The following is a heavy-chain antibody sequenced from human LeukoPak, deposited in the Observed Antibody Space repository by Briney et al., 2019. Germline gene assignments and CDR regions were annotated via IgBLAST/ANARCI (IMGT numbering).Heavy chain of an antibody. CDR1: GITFSGSG. J-gene: IGHJ4*02. CDR3: AREGGRVVIGTFDH. V-gene: IGHV3-30*02. CDR2: IQYDESSK. D-gene: IGHD1/OR15-1a*01. Sequence: GGSLRLSCVASGITFSGSGMHWVRQAPGKGLGWVAFIQYDESSKYYADSVKGRFTISRDNSKNTVYLQMYSLRGEDTAAYYCAREGGRVVIGTFDHWGQGTLVTVSS.